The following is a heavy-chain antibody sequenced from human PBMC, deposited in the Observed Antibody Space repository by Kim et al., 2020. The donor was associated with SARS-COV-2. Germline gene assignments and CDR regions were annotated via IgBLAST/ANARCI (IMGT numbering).Heavy chain of an antibody. D-gene: IGHD3-22*01. CDR3: ARDLRITMIVVDYYFDY. J-gene: IGHJ4*02. Sequence: KGRFTLSSNNAKKPLYLQMNSLRAEDTAVYYCARDLRITMIVVDYYFDYWGQGTLVTVSS. V-gene: IGHV3-11*01.